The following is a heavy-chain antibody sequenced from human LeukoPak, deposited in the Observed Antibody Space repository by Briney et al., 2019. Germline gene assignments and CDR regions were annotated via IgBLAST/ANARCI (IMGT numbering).Heavy chain of an antibody. CDR2: ISSSSSYI. V-gene: IGHV3-21*01. Sequence: PGGSLRLSCAASGFTFSSYSMNWVRQAPGKGLEWVSSISSSSSYIYYADAVKGRFTISRDNAKNSLYLQMKSLRAEDTAVYYCARDRIAGYSSGWYRSRAFDIWGQGTMVTVSS. CDR1: GFTFSSYS. J-gene: IGHJ3*02. CDR3: ARDRIAGYSSGWYRSRAFDI. D-gene: IGHD6-19*01.